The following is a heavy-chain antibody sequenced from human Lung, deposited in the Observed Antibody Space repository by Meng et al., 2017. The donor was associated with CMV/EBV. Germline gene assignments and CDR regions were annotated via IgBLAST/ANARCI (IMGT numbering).Heavy chain of an antibody. V-gene: IGHV1-18*01. D-gene: IGHD6-19*01. CDR2: ISAYNGDT. Sequence: SGKVSWKVSGYIFTKYGVNWMRQAPGQGPEWMGWISAYNGDTMYAPKVQGRVTMTTDTSTSTAYMELRGLRSDDTAVYYCARDAGTIAVSGIGDYWGQGTLVTGSS. CDR3: ARDAGTIAVSGIGDY. J-gene: IGHJ4*02. CDR1: GYIFTKYG.